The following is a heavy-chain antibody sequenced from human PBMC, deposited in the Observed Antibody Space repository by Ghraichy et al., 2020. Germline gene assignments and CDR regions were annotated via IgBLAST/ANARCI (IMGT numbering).Heavy chain of an antibody. Sequence: LTCAASGFTFSSYGMHWVRQAPGKGLEWVAVIWYDGSNKYYADSVKGRFTISRDNSKNTLYLQMNSLRAEDTAVYYCARVPIWAYYFDYWGQGTLVTVSS. CDR1: GFTFSSYG. CDR3: ARVPIWAYYFDY. CDR2: IWYDGSNK. D-gene: IGHD2-21*01. V-gene: IGHV3-33*01. J-gene: IGHJ4*02.